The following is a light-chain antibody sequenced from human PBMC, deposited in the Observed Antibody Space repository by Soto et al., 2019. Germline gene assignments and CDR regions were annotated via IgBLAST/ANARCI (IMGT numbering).Light chain of an antibody. J-gene: IGKJ1*01. CDR3: QQYNSSPWT. CDR2: WSS. Sequence: DIVMTQSPDSLSVSLGERATIKCRSSQSVLHRSNGNNYIAWYQQKPGQPPKLLIYWSSTRDSGVPDRFIGSGSGTDFTLTVSSLQAEDVAVYYCQQYNSSPWTFGQGTKVEIK. V-gene: IGKV4-1*01. CDR1: QSVLHRSNGNNY.